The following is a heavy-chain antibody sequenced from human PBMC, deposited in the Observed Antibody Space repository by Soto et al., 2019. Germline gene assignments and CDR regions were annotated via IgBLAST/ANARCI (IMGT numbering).Heavy chain of an antibody. Sequence: GGSLRLSCAASGFSLSTNTIHWVRQVPGKGLVWVASISNDGRRKYYADFVKGRFTISRDTANNILYLEMNSLRAEDTSLYYCARVATAMTYDFWGQGTQVTVSS. J-gene: IGHJ4*02. V-gene: IGHV3-30*04. D-gene: IGHD2-21*02. CDR2: ISNDGRRK. CDR1: GFSLSTNT. CDR3: ARVATAMTYDF.